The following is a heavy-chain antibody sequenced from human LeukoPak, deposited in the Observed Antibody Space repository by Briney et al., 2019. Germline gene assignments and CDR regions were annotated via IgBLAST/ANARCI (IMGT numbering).Heavy chain of an antibody. J-gene: IGHJ4*02. CDR1: GGSFSGYY. CDR2: INHSGST. Sequence: SETLSLTRAVYGGSFSGYYWSWIRQPPGKGLEWIGEINHSGSTNYNPSLKSRVTISVDTSKNQFSLKLSSVTAADTAVYYCAREAVAGLVDYWGQGTLVTVSS. D-gene: IGHD6-19*01. V-gene: IGHV4-34*01. CDR3: AREAVAGLVDY.